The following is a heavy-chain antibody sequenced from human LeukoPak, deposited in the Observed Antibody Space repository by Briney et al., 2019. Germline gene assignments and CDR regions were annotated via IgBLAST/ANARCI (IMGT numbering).Heavy chain of an antibody. CDR2: ISSSSSYT. CDR1: GYTFSDYY. V-gene: IGHV3-11*06. Sequence: GGSLRLSCAASGYTFSDYYMSWIRQAPGKGLESVSYISSSSSYTNYADSVKGRFTISRDNAKNSLYLQMNSLRAEDTAVYYCARARYCSGGSCYSGSDYWGQGTLVTVSS. J-gene: IGHJ4*02. D-gene: IGHD2-15*01. CDR3: ARARYCSGGSCYSGSDY.